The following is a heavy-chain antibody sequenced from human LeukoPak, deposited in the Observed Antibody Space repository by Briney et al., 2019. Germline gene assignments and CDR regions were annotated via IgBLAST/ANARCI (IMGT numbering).Heavy chain of an antibody. Sequence: GGSLRLSCAASGFTFSDYYMSWIRQAPGKGLEWVSYISSSGSIIYYADSVKGRFTISRDNAKNSLYLQMNSLRAEDTAVYYCARDRSYYDSSVASYYYYMDVWGKGTTVTVSS. J-gene: IGHJ6*03. CDR1: GFTFSDYY. CDR3: ARDRSYYDSSVASYYYYMDV. CDR2: ISSSGSII. D-gene: IGHD3-22*01. V-gene: IGHV3-11*04.